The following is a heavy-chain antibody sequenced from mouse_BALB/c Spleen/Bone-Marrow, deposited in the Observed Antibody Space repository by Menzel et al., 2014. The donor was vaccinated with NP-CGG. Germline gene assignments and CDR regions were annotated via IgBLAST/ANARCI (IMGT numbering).Heavy chain of an antibody. Sequence: EVQLVESEGGLVQPGGSLRLSCATSGFTFTDYYMNWVRQPPGEALEWLGFIRNRANGYTTEFSASVKGRFTISRDNSQSILYLQINTLRAEDSATYYCARYDGYSDNAMDYWGQGTSVTVSS. CDR2: IRNRANGYTT. J-gene: IGHJ4*01. D-gene: IGHD2-3*01. CDR1: GFTFTDYY. V-gene: IGHV7-3*02. CDR3: ARYDGYSDNAMDY.